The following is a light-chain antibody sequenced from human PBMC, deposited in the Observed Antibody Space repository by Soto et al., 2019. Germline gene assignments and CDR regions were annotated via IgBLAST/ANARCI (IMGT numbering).Light chain of an antibody. CDR1: SSEIGTYNY. CDR3: SSYTSSTSYV. Sequence: QSALTQPASVSGSPGQPITVSCTGTSSEIGTYNYVSWYQQHPGKAPKLMIYEVSYRPSGVSNRFSVSKSDNTASLTISGLQSENEYDYYCSSYTSSTSYVFGTGTKLTVL. V-gene: IGLV2-14*01. J-gene: IGLJ1*01. CDR2: EVS.